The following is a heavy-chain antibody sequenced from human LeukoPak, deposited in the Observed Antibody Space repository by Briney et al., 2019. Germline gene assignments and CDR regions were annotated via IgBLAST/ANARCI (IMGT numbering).Heavy chain of an antibody. J-gene: IGHJ3*02. CDR1: GYTLTELS. V-gene: IGHV1-24*01. CDR2: FDPEDGET. CDR3: ATDLETTVVTPGHDAFDI. Sequence: GASVKVSCKVSGYTLTELSMHWVRQAPGKGLEWMGGFDPEDGETIYAQKFQGRVTMTEDTSTDTAYMELSSLRSEDTAVYYCATDLETTVVTPGHDAFDIWGQGTMVTVSS. D-gene: IGHD4-23*01.